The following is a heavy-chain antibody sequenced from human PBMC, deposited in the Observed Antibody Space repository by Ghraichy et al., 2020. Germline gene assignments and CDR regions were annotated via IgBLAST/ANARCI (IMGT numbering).Heavy chain of an antibody. CDR1: GGSISYYY. J-gene: IGHJ2*01. CDR3: ARDQMGDMRSFDL. V-gene: IGHV4-59*01. CDR2: VYNSGST. D-gene: IGHD2-21*01. Sequence: SETLSLTCTVSGGSISYYYWSWIRQPPGKGLEWIGSVYNSGSTNYNPSLKSRVTISVDTSKAQFSLKLTSVTAADTALYYCARDQMGDMRSFDLWGRGTLVTVSS.